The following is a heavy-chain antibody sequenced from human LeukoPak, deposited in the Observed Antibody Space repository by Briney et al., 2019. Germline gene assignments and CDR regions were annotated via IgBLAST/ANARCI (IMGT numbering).Heavy chain of an antibody. CDR3: ARDWVNFDY. CDR2: IKEDGSER. CDR1: GFTFSSYW. J-gene: IGHJ4*02. V-gene: IGHV3-7*04. D-gene: IGHD3-16*01. Sequence: QPARSLRLSCAASGFTFSSYWMTWVRQAPGKGLEWVANIKEDGSERYYVDSVKGRFTISRDNAKNSLYLQLNSLRGEDTAVYYCARDWVNFDYCGQETLVTVSS.